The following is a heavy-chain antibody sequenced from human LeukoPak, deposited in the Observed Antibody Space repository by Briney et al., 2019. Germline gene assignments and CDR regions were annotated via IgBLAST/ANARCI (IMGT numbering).Heavy chain of an antibody. J-gene: IGHJ4*02. V-gene: IGHV3-30*18. CDR1: GFTFSSYG. Sequence: GGSLRLSCSASGFTFSSYGMHWVRQAPGKGREWVAVISYDGSNKYYADSVKGRFTISRDNSKNTLYLQMNSMRAEDTAVYYCAKDVSLQAPVDYWGQGTLVTVSS. D-gene: IGHD2/OR15-2a*01. CDR2: ISYDGSNK. CDR3: AKDVSLQAPVDY.